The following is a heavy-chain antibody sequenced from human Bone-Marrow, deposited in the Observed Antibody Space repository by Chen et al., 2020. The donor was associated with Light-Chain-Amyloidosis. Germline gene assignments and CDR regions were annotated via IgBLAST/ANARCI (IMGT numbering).Heavy chain of an antibody. V-gene: IGHV3-74*01. CDR2: INPDGTRV. D-gene: IGHD5-12*01. CDR1: GFPLRTTW. Sequence: DVQLRESGGGLVPPGGSLRLTCAASGFPLRTTWMHWVRQAPGKGLVWVSRINPDGTRVDYADSVRGRFTISRDDAKSTVYLQMNSLRAEDTAVYYCSREFTGYDDYWGQGTLVTVSS. J-gene: IGHJ4*02. CDR3: SREFTGYDDY.